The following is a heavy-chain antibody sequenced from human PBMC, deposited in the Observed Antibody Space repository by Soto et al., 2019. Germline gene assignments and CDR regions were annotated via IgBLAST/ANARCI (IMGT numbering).Heavy chain of an antibody. CDR3: ARDLWFGGRNWFDP. J-gene: IGHJ5*02. CDR2: ISSSSSTI. Sequence: EVPLVESGGGLVQPGGSLRLSCAASGFIFSTYSMNWVRQAPGKGLEWVSYISSSSSTIYYADSVKGRFTISRDNAKNSLYLQMNSLRAEDTAVYYCARDLWFGGRNWFDPWGQGTLVTVSS. V-gene: IGHV3-48*01. CDR1: GFIFSTYS. D-gene: IGHD3-10*01.